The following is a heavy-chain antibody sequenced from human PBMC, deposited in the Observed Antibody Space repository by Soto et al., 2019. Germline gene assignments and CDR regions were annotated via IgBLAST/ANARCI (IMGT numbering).Heavy chain of an antibody. CDR2: ISSSSSYI. V-gene: IGHV3-21*01. D-gene: IGHD3-3*01. CDR1: GFTFSSYS. J-gene: IGHJ4*02. CDR3: ARGDFWSGYYTGVSSGIGPNFDY. Sequence: PGGSLRLSCAASGFTFSSYSMNWVRQAPGKGLEWVSSISSSSSYIYYADSVKGRFTISRDNAKNSLYLQMNSLRAEDTAVYYCARGDFWSGYYTGVSSGIGPNFDYWGQGTLVTVSS.